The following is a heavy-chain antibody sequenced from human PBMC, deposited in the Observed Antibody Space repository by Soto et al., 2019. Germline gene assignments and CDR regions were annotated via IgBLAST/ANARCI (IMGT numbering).Heavy chain of an antibody. CDR2: IYWDDDK. V-gene: IGHV2-5*02. CDR1: GISLSTSGVG. Sequence: QITLKESGPTLVKPTQTLTLTCTFSGISLSTSGVGWGWIRQPPAKALEWFALIYWDDDKRYSPSLRSRRTITKATSKNQVVLTMTNMDPVDTATYYCAHMLGYSGYDWFDYWVQGTIVTVSS. J-gene: IGHJ4*02. D-gene: IGHD5-12*01. CDR3: AHMLGYSGYDWFDY.